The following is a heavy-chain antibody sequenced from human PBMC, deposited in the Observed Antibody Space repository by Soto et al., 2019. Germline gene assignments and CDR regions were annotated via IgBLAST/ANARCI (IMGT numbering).Heavy chain of an antibody. D-gene: IGHD4-4*01. CDR3: AKDLIDYSNSYFDY. CDR1: GFSFSNYA. V-gene: IGHV3-23*01. J-gene: IGHJ4*02. CDR2: ISSSGYT. Sequence: LRLSCATSGFSFSNYAMIWVRQAPGKGLEWVAGISSSGYTYYVDSLKGRFTISRDNSKNSLYLQMNSLRAEDTAVYYCAKDLIDYSNSYFDYWGQGTLVTVSS.